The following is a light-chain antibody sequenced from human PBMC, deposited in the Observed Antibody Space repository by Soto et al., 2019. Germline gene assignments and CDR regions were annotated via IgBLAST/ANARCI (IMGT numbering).Light chain of an antibody. CDR2: EVS. Sequence: QSALTQPPSASGSPGQSVTISCTGTSSDVGTYNYVSWYLQHPGKAPKLLIYEVSKRPSGVPNRFSGSKSGNTASLTVSGLQPEDEAEYYCSSYADSNSLVFGGGTKLTVL. CDR3: SSYADSNSLV. J-gene: IGLJ2*01. V-gene: IGLV2-8*01. CDR1: SSDVGTYNY.